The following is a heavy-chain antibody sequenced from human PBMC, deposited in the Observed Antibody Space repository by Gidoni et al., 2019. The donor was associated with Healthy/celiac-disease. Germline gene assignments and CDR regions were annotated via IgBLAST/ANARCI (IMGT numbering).Heavy chain of an antibody. CDR1: GGSISSSSYY. Sequence: QLQLQESGPGLVKPSETLSLPCTVSGGSISSSSYYWGWIRQPPGKGLEWIGSIYYSGSTYYNPSLKSRVTISVDTSKNQFSLKLSSVTAADTAVYYCARHEVDIVASPNYFDYWGQGTLVTVSS. CDR2: IYYSGST. V-gene: IGHV4-39*01. CDR3: ARHEVDIVASPNYFDY. J-gene: IGHJ4*02. D-gene: IGHD5-12*01.